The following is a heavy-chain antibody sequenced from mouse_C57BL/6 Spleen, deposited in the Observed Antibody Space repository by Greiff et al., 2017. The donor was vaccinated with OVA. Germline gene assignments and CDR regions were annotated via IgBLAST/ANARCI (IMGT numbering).Heavy chain of an antibody. CDR2: IYWDDDK. J-gene: IGHJ2*01. CDR1: GFSLSTSGMG. Sequence: QVTLKESGPGILQSSQTLSLTCSFSGFSLSTSGMGVSWIRQPSGKGLEWLAHIYWDDDKRYNPSLKSRLTISKDTSSNQVFLKITSVDTADTATYYCARRDYDGYFDYWGQGTTLTVSS. V-gene: IGHV8-12*01. CDR3: ARRDYDGYFDY. D-gene: IGHD2-4*01.